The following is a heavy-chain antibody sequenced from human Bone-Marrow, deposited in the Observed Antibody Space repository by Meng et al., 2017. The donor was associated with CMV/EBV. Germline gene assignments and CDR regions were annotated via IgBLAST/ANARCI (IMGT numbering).Heavy chain of an antibody. J-gene: IGHJ4*02. CDR3: TPRISSGSYFDY. CDR1: GSTFSNAW. CDR2: IKSKTDGGTT. D-gene: IGHD1-26*01. V-gene: IGHV3-15*01. Sequence: GESLKISCAASGSTFSNAWMSWVRQAPGKGLEWVGRIKSKTDGGTTDYAAPVKGRFTISRDDSKNTLYLQMNSLKTEDTAVYYCTPRISSGSYFDYWGQGTLVTVSS.